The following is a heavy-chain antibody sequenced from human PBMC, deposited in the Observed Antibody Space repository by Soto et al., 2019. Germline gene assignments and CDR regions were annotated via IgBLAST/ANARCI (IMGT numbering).Heavy chain of an antibody. J-gene: IGHJ4*02. D-gene: IGHD3-10*01. Sequence: ASVKVSCKVSGYTLTELSIHWVRQAPGKGLEWMGIINPNGGRTIYAQKFQGRVTMTEDTSTSTAYMELSSLRSEDTAVYYCARGSLYYFDYWGQGTLVTVSS. CDR1: GYTLTELS. CDR2: INPNGGRT. V-gene: IGHV1-24*01. CDR3: ARGSLYYFDY.